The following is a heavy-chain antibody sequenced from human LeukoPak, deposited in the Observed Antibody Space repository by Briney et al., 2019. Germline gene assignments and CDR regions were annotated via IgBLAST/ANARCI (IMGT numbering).Heavy chain of an antibody. J-gene: IGHJ4*02. CDR1: GFTFSSYS. D-gene: IGHD2-2*01. CDR2: ISSSSSYI. V-gene: IGHV3-21*01. Sequence: GGSLRLFCAASGFTFSSYSMNWVRQAPGKGLEWVSSISSSSSYIYYADSVEGRFTISRDNAKNSLYLQMNSLRVEDTAVYYCANHFACGSTSCPPFDSWGQGTLVTVSS. CDR3: ANHFACGSTSCPPFDS.